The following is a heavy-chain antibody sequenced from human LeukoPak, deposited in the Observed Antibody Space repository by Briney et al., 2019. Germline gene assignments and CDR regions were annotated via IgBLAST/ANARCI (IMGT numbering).Heavy chain of an antibody. CDR1: GGSISSGDYY. V-gene: IGHV4-30-4*01. CDR2: IYYSGTT. CDR3: ARLGYYGSGSYYFDY. Sequence: SETLSLTCTVSGGSISSGDYYWSWIRQAPGKGLEWIGYIYYSGTTYYNPSLRSRVSISVDTSQNQFSLKLSSVTAADTAVYYCARLGYYGSGSYYFDYWGQGTLVTVSS. D-gene: IGHD3-10*01. J-gene: IGHJ4*02.